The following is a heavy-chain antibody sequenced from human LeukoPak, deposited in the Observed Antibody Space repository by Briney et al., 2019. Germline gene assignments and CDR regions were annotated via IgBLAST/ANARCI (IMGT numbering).Heavy chain of an antibody. CDR1: GYTFTVYY. V-gene: IGHV1-2*02. CDR2: INPNSGGT. Sequence: ASVKGSCKASGYTFTVYYMHWGRQAPGQGREGMGWINPNSGGTNYAQKFQGRVTMTRDTSISTAYMELSRLRSDDTAVYYCARGKRGGDCYSNWGQGTLVTVSS. J-gene: IGHJ4*02. CDR3: ARGKRGGDCYSN. D-gene: IGHD2-21*02.